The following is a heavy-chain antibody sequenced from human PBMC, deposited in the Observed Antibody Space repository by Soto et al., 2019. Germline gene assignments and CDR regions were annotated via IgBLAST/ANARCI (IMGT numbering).Heavy chain of an antibody. V-gene: IGHV4-31*03. CDR3: ATVADGDYVDY. J-gene: IGHJ4*01. CDR2: IYYSGST. Sequence: PTCTVSGDSVSSGAYYWSWIRQHPGKGLEWIGYIYYSGSTYYNPSLRSRVSISADTSKNEFSLKLSSVTAADTAVYYCATVADGDYVDYWGQGTLVTVSS. CDR1: GDSVSSGAYY. D-gene: IGHD4-17*01.